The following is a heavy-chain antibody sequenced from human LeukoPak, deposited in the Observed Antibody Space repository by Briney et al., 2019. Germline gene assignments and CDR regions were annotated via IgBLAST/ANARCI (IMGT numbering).Heavy chain of an antibody. V-gene: IGHV1-18*01. J-gene: IGHJ5*02. CDR3: ARCEYQPWWGWFDP. CDR1: GYTFTSYG. CDR2: ISAYNGNT. D-gene: IGHD5-18*01. Sequence: PGASVKVSCKASGYTFTSYGISWVRQAPGQGLEWMGWISAYNGNTNYAQKLQGRVTMTTDTSTSTAYMELRSLRSDDTAVYYCARCEYQPWWGWFDPWGQGTLVTVSS.